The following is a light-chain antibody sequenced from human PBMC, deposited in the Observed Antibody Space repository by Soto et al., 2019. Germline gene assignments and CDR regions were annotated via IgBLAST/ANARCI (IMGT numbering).Light chain of an antibody. CDR1: QSVSRTY. J-gene: IGKJ1*01. CDR3: QQYEATPWT. Sequence: EIVLTQSPGTLSLSPGERATLSCRAGQSVSRTYLAWYQQKPGQAPRLLIFSASSRATGIPDRFSASGSGTDFTLTIARLEPEDSAVYYCQQYEATPWTFGQGTKVAIK. CDR2: SAS. V-gene: IGKV3-20*01.